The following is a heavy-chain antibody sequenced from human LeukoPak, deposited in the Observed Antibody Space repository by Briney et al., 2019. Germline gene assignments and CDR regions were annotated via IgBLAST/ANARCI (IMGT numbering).Heavy chain of an antibody. D-gene: IGHD3-22*01. J-gene: IGHJ6*02. CDR3: AKDSRIHYYDSSGYSSPDYYYYYGMDV. Sequence: PGGSLRLSCAASGFTFSIYSMNWVRQAPGKGLEWVSYISSSSNTTYYADSVKGRFTISRDNAKNSLYLQMNSLRAEDTAVYYCAKDSRIHYYDSSGYSSPDYYYYYGMDVWGQGTTVTVSS. V-gene: IGHV3-48*01. CDR2: ISSSSNTT. CDR1: GFTFSIYS.